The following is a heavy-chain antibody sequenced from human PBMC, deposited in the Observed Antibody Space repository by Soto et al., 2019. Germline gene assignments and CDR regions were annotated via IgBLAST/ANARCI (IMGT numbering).Heavy chain of an antibody. J-gene: IGHJ6*02. D-gene: IGHD3-9*01. CDR3: ASRIPILTGYNV. CDR1: GGSISSGGYS. Sequence: SETLSLTCAVSGGSISSGGYSWSWIRQPPGKGLEWIGYIYHSGSTYYNPSLKSRVTISVDRSKNQFSLKLSSVTAADTAVYYCASRIPILTGYNVWGQGTTVTVSS. V-gene: IGHV4-30-2*01. CDR2: IYHSGST.